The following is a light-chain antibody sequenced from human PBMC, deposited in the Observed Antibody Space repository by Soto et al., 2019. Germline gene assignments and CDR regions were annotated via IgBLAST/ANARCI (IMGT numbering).Light chain of an antibody. CDR2: GAS. J-gene: IGKJ1*01. V-gene: IGKV3-20*01. Sequence: EIKLTQSPDTXSLTPWERVTLTCRASQSISLNLSWSQQKPGQSXRXXXYGASARDTGIPERFSGSGSGKDFNLNISRLEPEDFAVYYCQQYGSGPRTFGEGTKV. CDR3: QQYGSGPRT. CDR1: QSISLN.